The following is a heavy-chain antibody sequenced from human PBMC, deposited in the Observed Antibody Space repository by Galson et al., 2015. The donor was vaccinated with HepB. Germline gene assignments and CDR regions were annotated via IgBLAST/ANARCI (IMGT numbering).Heavy chain of an antibody. D-gene: IGHD2-2*01. CDR3: TKEGGGYYADY. CDR2: IKEDGSET. V-gene: IGHV3-7*03. J-gene: IGHJ4*02. CDR1: GSTFSNSW. Sequence: SLRLSCAASGSTFSNSWMSWVRQAPGKGLEWVANIKEDGSETYYVDSVKGRFTISRDNTKNSLYLQMNSLRVEDTAVYYCTKEGGGYYADYWGQGTLVTVSS.